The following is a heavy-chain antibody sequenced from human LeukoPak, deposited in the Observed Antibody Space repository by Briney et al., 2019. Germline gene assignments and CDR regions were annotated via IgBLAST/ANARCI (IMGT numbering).Heavy chain of an antibody. CDR3: ATEPSLYVYTGWFDP. V-gene: IGHV1-24*01. Sequence: ASVKVSCKVSGYTLTELSMHWVRQAPGKGLEWMGGFDPEDGETIYAQKFQGRVTMTEDTSTDTAYMELSGLRSEDTAVYYCATEPSLYVYTGWFDPWGQGTLVTVSS. CDR1: GYTLTELS. J-gene: IGHJ5*02. D-gene: IGHD5/OR15-5a*01. CDR2: FDPEDGET.